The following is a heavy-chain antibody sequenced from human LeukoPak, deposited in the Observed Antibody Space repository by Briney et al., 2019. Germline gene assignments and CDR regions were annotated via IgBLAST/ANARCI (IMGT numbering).Heavy chain of an antibody. CDR3: ARRYFDY. J-gene: IGHJ4*02. CDR1: GFTFSDFW. Sequence: GGSLRLSCAASGFTFSDFWMQWVRQAPGKGLEWVANIKQEGGEKYYVDSVKGRFTISRDNAMNALYLQMNNLRAEDTAVYYCARRYFDYWGQGTLVTVSS. CDR2: IKQEGGEK. V-gene: IGHV3-7*03.